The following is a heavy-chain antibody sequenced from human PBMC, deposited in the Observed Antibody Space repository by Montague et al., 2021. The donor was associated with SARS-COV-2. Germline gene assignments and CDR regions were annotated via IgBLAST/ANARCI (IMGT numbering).Heavy chain of an antibody. CDR1: GFSLSTSGMC. V-gene: IGHV2-70*11. CDR3: ARLTVTTALDY. CDR2: IDWDDDK. J-gene: IGHJ4*02. D-gene: IGHD4-17*01. Sequence: PALVKPTQTLTLTCTFSGFSLSTSGMCVSWIRQPPGKALEWLARIDWDDDKYYSPSLKTRLAISKDTSKNQVVLTMTNMDPVDTATYYCARLTVTTALDYWGRGTLVTVSS.